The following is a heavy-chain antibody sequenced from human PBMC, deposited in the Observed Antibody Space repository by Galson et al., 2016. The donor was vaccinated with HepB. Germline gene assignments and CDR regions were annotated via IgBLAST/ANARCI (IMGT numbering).Heavy chain of an antibody. CDR3: ARVRWLEPLDY. CDR1: GFTFSDYF. J-gene: IGHJ4*02. D-gene: IGHD6-19*01. V-gene: IGHV3-11*04. Sequence: SLRLSCAASGFTFSDYFMAWIRQAPGKGLEWVSHIRYSGAPMSYAASVMGRFTISRDNAENSLYLQMNSLRAEDTAVYYCARVRWLEPLDYWGQGTLVTVSS. CDR2: IRYSGAPM.